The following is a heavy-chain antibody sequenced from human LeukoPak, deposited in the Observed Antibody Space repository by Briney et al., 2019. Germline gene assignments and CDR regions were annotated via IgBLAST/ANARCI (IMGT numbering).Heavy chain of an antibody. CDR2: INPQSGGT. J-gene: IGHJ4*02. CDR3: ARNIGVGPNGDS. CDR1: GYSFTAYY. D-gene: IGHD6-19*01. Sequence: GASVTVSCTASGYSFTAYYMHWVRQAPGEGLEWMGWINPQSGGTHYAQKFQGRVTMTRDTSITTAYMELSRLTSDDTALYYCARNIGVGPNGDSWGQGTLVTVSS. V-gene: IGHV1-2*02.